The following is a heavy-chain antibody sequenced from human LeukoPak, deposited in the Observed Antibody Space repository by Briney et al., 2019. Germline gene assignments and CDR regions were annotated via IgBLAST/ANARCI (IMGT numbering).Heavy chain of an antibody. J-gene: IGHJ2*01. D-gene: IGHD1-1*01. Sequence: SETLSLTCTVSGGSVSSGSYYWSWIRQPPGKGLGGIGYIYYRGSTNYNPSLKSRVTISVDTSKNQFSLKLSSVTAADTAVYYCARERTLNFWYFDLWGRGTLVTVSS. CDR1: GGSVSSGSYY. CDR2: IYYRGST. V-gene: IGHV4-61*01. CDR3: ARERTLNFWYFDL.